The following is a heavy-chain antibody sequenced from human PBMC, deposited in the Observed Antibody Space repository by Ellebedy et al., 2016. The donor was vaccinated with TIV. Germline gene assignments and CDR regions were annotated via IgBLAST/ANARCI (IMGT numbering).Heavy chain of an antibody. Sequence: SLKISCAASGLTFDDYAMHWVRQVPGKGLEWVSGISGNSDGIGYADSVKGRFTISRDNARNTLYLQMNRLRVDDTAVYYCTTDTYDAFETWGQGTVVAVSS. CDR3: TTDTYDAFET. CDR1: GLTFDDYA. J-gene: IGHJ3*02. V-gene: IGHV3-9*01. CDR2: ISGNSDGI.